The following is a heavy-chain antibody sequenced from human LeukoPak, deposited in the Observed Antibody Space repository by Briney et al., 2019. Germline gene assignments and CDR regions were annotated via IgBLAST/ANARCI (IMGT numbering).Heavy chain of an antibody. CDR2: ISGSGGST. Sequence: QAGGSLRLSCAASGFTFSSYAMSWVRQAPGKGLEWVSAISGSGGSTYYADSVKGRFTISRDNSKNTLYLQMNSLRAEDTAVYYCAQQWLVLGAFDIWGQGTMVTASS. V-gene: IGHV3-23*01. J-gene: IGHJ3*02. CDR1: GFTFSSYA. CDR3: AQQWLVLGAFDI. D-gene: IGHD6-19*01.